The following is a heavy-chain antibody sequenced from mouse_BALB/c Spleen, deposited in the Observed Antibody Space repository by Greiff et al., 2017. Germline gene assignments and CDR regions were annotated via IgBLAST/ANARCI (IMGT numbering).Heavy chain of an antibody. CDR3: ARSLYDGYLDYAMDY. V-gene: IGHV2-4-1*01. Sequence: VHLVESGPGLVQPSQSLSITCTVSGFSLTSYGVHWVRQSPGKGLEWLGVIWSGGSTDYNAAFISRLSISKDNSKSQVFFKMNSLQADDTAIYYCARSLYDGYLDYAMDYWGQGTSVTVSS. J-gene: IGHJ4*01. CDR1: GFSLTSYG. CDR2: IWSGGST. D-gene: IGHD2-3*01.